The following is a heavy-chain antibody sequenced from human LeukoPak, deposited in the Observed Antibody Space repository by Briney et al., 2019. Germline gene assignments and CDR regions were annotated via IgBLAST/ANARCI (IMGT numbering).Heavy chain of an antibody. J-gene: IGHJ4*02. CDR2: IHSGGTT. Sequence: PLETLSLTCTVSGGSISPYYWTWIRQSAGKGLDFIGRIHSGGTTNYNPSLASRVSLSVDTSNNQVSLRLSSVTAADTAVYHCAGGPAWAGTAFDFWSQGSLVTVSS. CDR3: AGGPAWAGTAFDF. D-gene: IGHD6-19*01. V-gene: IGHV4-4*07. CDR1: GGSISPYY.